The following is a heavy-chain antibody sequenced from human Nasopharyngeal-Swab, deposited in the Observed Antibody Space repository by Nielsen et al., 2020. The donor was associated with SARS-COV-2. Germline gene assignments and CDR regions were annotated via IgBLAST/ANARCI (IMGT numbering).Heavy chain of an antibody. J-gene: IGHJ1*01. CDR2: IYWNADR. CDR3: VHRHFIILAEYFQE. V-gene: IGHV2-5*01. D-gene: IGHD3/OR15-3a*01. CDR1: GFSLTTHGVG. Sequence: SGNTLVKPTQTLTLTCTFSGFSLTTHGVGMGWIRQPRGKALEWLALIYWNADRRYSPYLKNRLTITSDTSKSQVVLTMTNMDPVDTTTYYCVHRHFIILAEYFQEWGQGTLVTVSS.